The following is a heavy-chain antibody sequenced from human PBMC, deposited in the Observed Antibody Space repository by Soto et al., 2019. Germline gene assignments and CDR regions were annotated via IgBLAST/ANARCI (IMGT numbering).Heavy chain of an antibody. V-gene: IGHV4-31*03. CDR2: IYYSGST. D-gene: IGHD3-10*01. J-gene: IGHJ5*02. CDR3: ARSCGEDNWFDP. CDR1: GGSISSGGYY. Sequence: SETLSLTCTVSGGSISSGGYYWSWIRQHPGKGLEWIGYIYYSGSTYYNPPLKSRVTISVDTSKNQFSLKLSSVTAADTAVYYCARSCGEDNWFDPWGQGTLVTVSS.